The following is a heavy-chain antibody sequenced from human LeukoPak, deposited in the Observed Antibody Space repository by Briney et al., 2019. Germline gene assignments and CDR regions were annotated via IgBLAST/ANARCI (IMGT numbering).Heavy chain of an antibody. CDR3: ARVMYYYGSGSPRYYYGMDV. CDR1: GDSVSSNSAA. Sequence: SQTLSLTCAISGDSVSSNSAAWNWIRQSPSRGLEWLGRTYYRSKWYNDYAVSVKSRITINPDTSKNQFSLQLNSVTPEDTAVYYCARVMYYYGSGSPRYYYGMDVWGQGTTVTVSS. D-gene: IGHD3-10*01. J-gene: IGHJ6*02. V-gene: IGHV6-1*01. CDR2: TYYRSKWYN.